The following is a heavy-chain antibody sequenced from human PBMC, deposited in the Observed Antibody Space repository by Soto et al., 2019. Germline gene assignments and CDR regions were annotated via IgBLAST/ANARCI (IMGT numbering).Heavy chain of an antibody. CDR2: IYYSGST. CDR1: GGSISSGGYY. Sequence: ILSLTFTVSGGSISSGGYYWSWIRQHPGKGLEWIGYIYYSGSTYYNPSLKSRVTISVDTSKNQFSLKLSSVTAADTAVYYCARGWRAKSCSGGSCHSSWGFYYGMDVWGQGTTVTVSS. V-gene: IGHV4-31*03. D-gene: IGHD2-15*01. CDR3: ARGWRAKSCSGGSCHSSWGFYYGMDV. J-gene: IGHJ6*02.